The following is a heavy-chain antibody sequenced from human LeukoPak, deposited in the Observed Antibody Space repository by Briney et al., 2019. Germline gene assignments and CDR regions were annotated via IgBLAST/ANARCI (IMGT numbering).Heavy chain of an antibody. D-gene: IGHD3-22*01. V-gene: IGHV3-73*01. Sequence: PGGSLRLSCAASGFXFSGSAMHWVRQASGKGLVWVGRIRSKANSYATAYAASVKGRFTISRDDSKNTAYLQMNSLKTEDTAVYYCYAWYYYDSSGYYFDYWGQGTLVTVSS. CDR3: YAWYYYDSSGYYFDY. CDR2: IRSKANSYAT. J-gene: IGHJ4*02. CDR1: GFXFSGSA.